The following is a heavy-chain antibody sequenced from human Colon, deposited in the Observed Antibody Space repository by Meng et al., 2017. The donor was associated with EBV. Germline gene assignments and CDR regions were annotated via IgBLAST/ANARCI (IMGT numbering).Heavy chain of an antibody. Sequence: QVQLVESGGXXVKPGGSLXLSCAASGFTFSDYYMNWIRQAPGKGLEWVSYISSSGSTIYYADSVKGRFTISRDNAKNSLSLQMNSLRAEDTAVYYCARDLWGYFGSGSPVDYWGQGTLVTVSS. D-gene: IGHD3-10*01. V-gene: IGHV3-11*01. CDR3: ARDLWGYFGSGSPVDY. CDR2: ISSSGSTI. CDR1: GFTFSDYY. J-gene: IGHJ4*02.